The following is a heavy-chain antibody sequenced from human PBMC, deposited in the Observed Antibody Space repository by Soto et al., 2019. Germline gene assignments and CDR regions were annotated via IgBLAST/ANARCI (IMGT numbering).Heavy chain of an antibody. J-gene: IGHJ6*02. Sequence: QMQLVQSGPEVKKPGTSVKVSCKASGFTFTSSAVQWVRQARGQRLEWIGWIVVGSGNTNYAQKFQERVTITRDMSTSTAYMELSSLRSEDTDVYYCAADPHYYYGSGSYPYGMDVWGQGTTVTVSS. CDR3: AADPHYYYGSGSYPYGMDV. V-gene: IGHV1-58*01. CDR2: IVVGSGNT. D-gene: IGHD3-10*01. CDR1: GFTFTSSA.